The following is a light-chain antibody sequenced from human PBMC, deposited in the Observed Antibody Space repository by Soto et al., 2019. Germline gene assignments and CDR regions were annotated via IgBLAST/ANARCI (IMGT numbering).Light chain of an antibody. CDR3: QQYGSSPGLFT. Sequence: EIVLTQSPGTLSLSPGERATLSCRASQSVSSSYLAWYQQKPGQAPRLLIYGAASRATGIPDRFSGSGSGTDVTLTISRREPEDCAVYYCQQYGSSPGLFTFGPGTKVDIK. CDR1: QSVSSSY. V-gene: IGKV3-20*01. CDR2: GAA. J-gene: IGKJ3*01.